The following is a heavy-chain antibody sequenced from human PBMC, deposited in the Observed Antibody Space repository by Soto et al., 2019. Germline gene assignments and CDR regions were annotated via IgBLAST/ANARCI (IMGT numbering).Heavy chain of an antibody. Sequence: SETLSLTCTVSGGSVSSSNYCWAWIRQPPGKRLEWLGRFCDGGDTNYNPPLKSRVIMSADTSKNQFSLSLNSVTAADTAVYYCVKRSLLVAPTWGQGILVTVSS. CDR3: VKRSLLVAPT. D-gene: IGHD2-21*01. J-gene: IGHJ4*02. CDR2: FCDGGDT. CDR1: GGSVSSSNYC. V-gene: IGHV4-39*01.